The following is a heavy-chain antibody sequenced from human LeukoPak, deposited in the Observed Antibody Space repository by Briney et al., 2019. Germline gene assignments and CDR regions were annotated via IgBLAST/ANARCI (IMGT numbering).Heavy chain of an antibody. J-gene: IGHJ1*01. Sequence: SETLSLTCTVSGGSISSGGYYWTWIRQHPGKGLEWIGYIYYSGSPYYNPSLKSRVTISVDTSKNQFSLRLSSVTAADTAVYYCALGYCGGGSCYAREYFQHWGQGTLVTVSS. CDR3: ALGYCGGGSCYAREYFQH. D-gene: IGHD2-15*01. CDR2: IYYSGSP. V-gene: IGHV4-31*03. CDR1: GGSISSGGYY.